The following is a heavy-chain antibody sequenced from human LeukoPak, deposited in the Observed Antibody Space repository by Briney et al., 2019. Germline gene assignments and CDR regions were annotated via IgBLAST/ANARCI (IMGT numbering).Heavy chain of an antibody. CDR3: AKDTYYYGSGDY. J-gene: IGHJ4*02. CDR1: GFTFSSYS. D-gene: IGHD3-10*01. Sequence: GGSLRLSCAASGFTFSSYSMNWVRQAPGKGLEWVSSISSSSSYIYYADSVKGRFTISRDNAKNSLYLQMNSLRAEDTALYYCAKDTYYYGSGDYWGQGTLVTVSS. V-gene: IGHV3-21*04. CDR2: ISSSSSYI.